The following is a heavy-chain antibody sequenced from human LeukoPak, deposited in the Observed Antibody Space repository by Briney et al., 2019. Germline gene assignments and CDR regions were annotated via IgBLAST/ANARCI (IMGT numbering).Heavy chain of an antibody. J-gene: IGHJ5*02. V-gene: IGHV4-31*03. D-gene: IGHD3-16*01. CDR3: ARHYGP. CDR1: GGSISSDDYC. CDR2: IYYSGST. Sequence: SETLSLACSVSGGSISSDDYCWNWIRQHPGKGLEWIGYIYYSGSTYYNPSLESRVALSVDTSKNQFSLKLSSVTAADTAVYYCARHYGPWGQGTLVTVSS.